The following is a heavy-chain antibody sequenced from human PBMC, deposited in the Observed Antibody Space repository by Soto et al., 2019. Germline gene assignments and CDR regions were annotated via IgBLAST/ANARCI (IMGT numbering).Heavy chain of an antibody. V-gene: IGHV3-33*01. J-gene: IGHJ4*02. D-gene: IGHD2-2*01. CDR2: IWYDGSNK. CDR1: GFTFSSYG. CDR3: ARDLPQYCSSTSCYGPFDY. Sequence: QMQLVESGGGVVQPGRSLRLSCAASGFTFSSYGMHWVRQAPGKGLEWVAVIWYDGSNKYYADSVKGRFTISRDNSKNTLYLQMNSLRAEDTAVYYCARDLPQYCSSTSCYGPFDYWGQGTLVTVSS.